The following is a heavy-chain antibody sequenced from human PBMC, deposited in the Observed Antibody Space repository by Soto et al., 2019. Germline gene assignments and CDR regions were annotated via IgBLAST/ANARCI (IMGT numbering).Heavy chain of an antibody. D-gene: IGHD5-18*01. CDR3: ERASRPRDPWLDY. CDR1: GFTFSDDY. CDR2: ISSSGGTI. J-gene: IGHJ4*02. Sequence: PGGSLRLSCGASGFTFSDDYMSWIRQAPGKGLEWVSYISSSGGTIYYADSVKGRFTISRDNAKNSLFLQMNSLRADDTAVYYCERASRPRDPWLDYWGQGTLATVSS. V-gene: IGHV3-11*01.